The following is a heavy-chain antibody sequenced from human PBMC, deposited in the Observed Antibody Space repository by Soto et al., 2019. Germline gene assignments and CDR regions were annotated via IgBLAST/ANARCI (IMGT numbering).Heavy chain of an antibody. CDR2: ISGSGGST. J-gene: IGHJ5*02. CDR1: RFTFSSYA. V-gene: IGHV3-23*01. Sequence: EVQLLESGGGLVQPGGSLRLSCAASRFTFSSYAMSWVRQAPGKGLEWVSAISGSGGSTYYADSVKGRFTISRDNSKNTLYLQMYSLRAEDTAVYYCAKGEAAAGTSSWFDPWGQGTQVTVSS. D-gene: IGHD6-13*01. CDR3: AKGEAAAGTSSWFDP.